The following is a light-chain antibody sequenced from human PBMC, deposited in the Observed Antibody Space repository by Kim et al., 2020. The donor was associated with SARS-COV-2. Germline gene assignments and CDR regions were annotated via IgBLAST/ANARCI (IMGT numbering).Light chain of an antibody. Sequence: GDRVTITCRARQDITTALAWYQQKPGKTPKLLMYDVSTLESGVPSRFSGSGSGTDFTLTIGSLQPEDFATYYCQQFKNYPRTFGQGTKVDIK. CDR2: DVS. J-gene: IGKJ1*01. V-gene: IGKV1D-13*01. CDR3: QQFKNYPRT. CDR1: QDITTA.